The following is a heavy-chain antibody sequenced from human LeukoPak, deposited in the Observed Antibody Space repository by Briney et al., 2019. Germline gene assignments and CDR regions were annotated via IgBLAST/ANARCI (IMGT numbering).Heavy chain of an antibody. CDR1: GGSFSGYY. D-gene: IGHD6-19*01. CDR3: ARKEQWLPHDAFDI. Sequence: SETLSLTCAVYGGSFSGYYWSWIRQPPGKGLEWIREINHSGSTNYNPSLKSRVTISVDTSKNQFSLKLSSVTAADTAVYYCARKEQWLPHDAFDIWGQGTMVTVSS. J-gene: IGHJ3*02. CDR2: INHSGST. V-gene: IGHV4-34*01.